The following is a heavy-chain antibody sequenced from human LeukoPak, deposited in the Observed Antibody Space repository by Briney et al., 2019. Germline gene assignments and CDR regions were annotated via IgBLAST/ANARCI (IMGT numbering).Heavy chain of an antibody. CDR2: ISSSTSTI. J-gene: IGHJ4*02. D-gene: IGHD2/OR15-2a*01. Sequence: GGSLRLSCAASGFTFSSYSMNWVRQAPGKGLEWVSYISSSTSTIYYADSVKGRFTISRDNSKNTLYLQMNSLRAEDTAVYYCASRLPFVLPADNGTCCWGQGTLVTVSS. CDR3: ASRLPFVLPADNGTCC. V-gene: IGHV3-48*01. CDR1: GFTFSSYS.